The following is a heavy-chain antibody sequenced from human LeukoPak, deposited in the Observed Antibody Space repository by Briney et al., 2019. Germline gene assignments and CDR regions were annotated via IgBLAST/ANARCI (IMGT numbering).Heavy chain of an antibody. CDR1: GGSISSGDYY. V-gene: IGHV4-39*07. CDR3: ALTSSTIYYFDY. Sequence: PSQTLSLTCTVSGGSISSGDYYWGWIRQPPGKGLEWIGSIYYSGSTYYNPSLKNRVTISVDASKNQFSLKLSSVTAADTALYYCALTSSTIYYFDYWGQGTLVTVSS. D-gene: IGHD6-13*01. J-gene: IGHJ4*02. CDR2: IYYSGST.